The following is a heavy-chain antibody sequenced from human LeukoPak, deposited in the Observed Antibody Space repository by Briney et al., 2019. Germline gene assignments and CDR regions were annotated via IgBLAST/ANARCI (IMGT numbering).Heavy chain of an antibody. Sequence: PGGSLRLSCAASGFTFSSYSMNWVRQAPGKGLEWVSSISSSSSYIYYADSVKGRFTISRDNAKNSLYLQMNSLRAEDTAVYYCARVFLYGDYGFDYWGQGTLVTVSS. CDR2: ISSSSSYI. J-gene: IGHJ4*02. CDR1: GFTFSSYS. V-gene: IGHV3-21*01. D-gene: IGHD4-17*01. CDR3: ARVFLYGDYGFDY.